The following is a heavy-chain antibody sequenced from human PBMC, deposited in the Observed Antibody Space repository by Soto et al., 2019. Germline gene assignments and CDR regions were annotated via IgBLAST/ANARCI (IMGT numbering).Heavy chain of an antibody. J-gene: IGHJ6*02. CDR2: ISGSTGST. V-gene: IGHV3-23*01. CDR1: GFTFSSYA. D-gene: IGHD1-26*01. Sequence: PGGSLRLSCAASGFTFSSYAMTWVRQAPGRGLEWVSAISGSTGSTHYADSVKGRSIISRDNSKSTLSLQINRLRAEDTAVYYCARVSLGAYNFADYHYYGMDVWGQGTTVTVSS. CDR3: ARVSLGAYNFADYHYYGMDV.